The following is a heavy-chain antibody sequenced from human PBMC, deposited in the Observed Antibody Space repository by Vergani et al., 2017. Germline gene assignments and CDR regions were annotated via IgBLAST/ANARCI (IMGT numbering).Heavy chain of an antibody. CDR3: GGVADFYGLGSRLLDL. J-gene: IGHJ5*02. D-gene: IGHD3-10*01. Sequence: QVRLQESGPGLVKPSETLSLTCSVSGGSMSGYYWSWIRQPPGKELEWIGYMYHSGSTNYNPSLETRVTISGDTSKNQFSLKLNSVTAAATAVYYCGGVADFYGLGSRLLDLWGQGILVTVSS. CDR1: GGSMSGYY. V-gene: IGHV4-59*01. CDR2: MYHSGST.